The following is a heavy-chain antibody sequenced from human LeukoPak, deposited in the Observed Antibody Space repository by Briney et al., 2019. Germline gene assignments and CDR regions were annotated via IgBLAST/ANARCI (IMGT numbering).Heavy chain of an antibody. CDR2: INPNSGGT. CDR1: GYTFTSYY. V-gene: IGHV1-2*02. D-gene: IGHD5-18*01. J-gene: IGHJ6*03. CDR3: ARGGYSYLYYYYYYMDV. Sequence: GASVKVSCKASGYTFTSYYMHWVRQAPGQGLEWMGWINPNSGGTNYAQKFQGRVTMTRDTSISTACMELSRLRSDDTAVYYCARGGYSYLYYYYYYMDVWGKGTTITVSS.